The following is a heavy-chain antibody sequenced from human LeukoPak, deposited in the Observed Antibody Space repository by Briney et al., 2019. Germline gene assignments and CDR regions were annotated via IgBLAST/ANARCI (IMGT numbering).Heavy chain of an antibody. CDR3: ARDYYYDSSGYYFGPDAFDI. Sequence: GGSLRLSCAASGFTFSSYIMNWVRQAPGKGLEWVSSISSSSSYIYYADSVKGRFTISRDNAKNSLYLQMNSLRAEDTAVYYCARDYYYDSSGYYFGPDAFDIWGQGTMVTVSS. D-gene: IGHD3-22*01. CDR1: GFTFSSYI. V-gene: IGHV3-21*01. J-gene: IGHJ3*02. CDR2: ISSSSSYI.